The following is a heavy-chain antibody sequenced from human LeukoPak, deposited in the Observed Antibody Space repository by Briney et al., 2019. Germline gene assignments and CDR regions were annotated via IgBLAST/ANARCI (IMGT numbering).Heavy chain of an antibody. Sequence: GASVTVSCKASGGTFSSYAISWVRQAPGKGLEWMGGIIPIFGTAYYAQKFQGRVTITADKSTSTAYMELSSLRSEDTAVYYCARDEDGYDYFYWGQGTLVTVSS. CDR1: GGTFSSYA. CDR2: IIPIFGTA. J-gene: IGHJ4*02. CDR3: ARDEDGYDYFY. D-gene: IGHD5-12*01. V-gene: IGHV1-69*06.